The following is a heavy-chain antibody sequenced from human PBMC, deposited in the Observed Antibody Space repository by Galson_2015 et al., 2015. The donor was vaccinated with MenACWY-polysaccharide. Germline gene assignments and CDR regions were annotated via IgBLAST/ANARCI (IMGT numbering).Heavy chain of an antibody. J-gene: IGHJ3*02. CDR1: GASISYSNYY. Sequence: ETLSLTCTVSGASISYSNYYWGWLRQLPGKGLEWIGSIFYDGRTFYNPSFESRAAVSADTSRSQFFLDLNSMTAADTAVYYCAKAAHFEHFTIWGQGAMVVVSS. V-gene: IGHV4-39*07. CDR3: AKAAHFEHFTI. CDR2: IFYDGRT. D-gene: IGHD3-3*02.